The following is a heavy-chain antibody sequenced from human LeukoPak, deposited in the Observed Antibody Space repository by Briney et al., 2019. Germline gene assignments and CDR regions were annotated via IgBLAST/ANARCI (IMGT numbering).Heavy chain of an antibody. D-gene: IGHD3-22*01. CDR1: GGTFSSYA. Sequence: SVKVSCKASGGTFSSYAISWVRQAPGQGLEWMGGIIPIFGTANYAQKFQGRVTITTDESTSTAYMELSSLRSEDTAVYYCARDYYDSSGYYGRNAFDIWAKGQWSPSLQ. CDR2: IIPIFGTA. J-gene: IGHJ3*02. V-gene: IGHV1-69*05. CDR3: ARDYYDSSGYYGRNAFDI.